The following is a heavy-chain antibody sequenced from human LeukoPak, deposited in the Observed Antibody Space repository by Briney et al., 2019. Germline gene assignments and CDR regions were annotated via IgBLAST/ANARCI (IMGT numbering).Heavy chain of an antibody. CDR2: IQGEINSYAT. D-gene: IGHD6-19*01. J-gene: IGHJ4*02. V-gene: IGHV3-73*01. CDR3: TRASDSSGWVVNS. Sequence: GGSLRLSCAASGFTFSVSTIHWVRQASGKGLEWIGRIQGEINSYATAYVASVKGRFTISRDDSESTAYLKMNSLKTEDTAIYYCTRASDSSGWVVNSWGQGTLVTVSS. CDR1: GFTFSVST.